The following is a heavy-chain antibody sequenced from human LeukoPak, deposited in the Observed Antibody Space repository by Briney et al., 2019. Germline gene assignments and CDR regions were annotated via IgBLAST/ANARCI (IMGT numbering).Heavy chain of an antibody. D-gene: IGHD6-19*01. CDR3: ARDVGSGWYQSYYFDY. CDR2: IYTSGST. Sequence: PSQTLSLTXTVSGGSIGSGSYYWSWIRQPAGKGLEWIGRIYTSGSTNYNPSLKSRVTISVDTSKNQFSLKLSSVTAADTAVYYCARDVGSGWYQSYYFDYWGQGTLVTVSS. CDR1: GGSIGSGSYY. J-gene: IGHJ4*02. V-gene: IGHV4-61*02.